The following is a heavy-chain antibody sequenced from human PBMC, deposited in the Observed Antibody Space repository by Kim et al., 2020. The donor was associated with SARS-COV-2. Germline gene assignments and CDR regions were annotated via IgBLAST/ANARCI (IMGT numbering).Heavy chain of an antibody. J-gene: IGHJ4*02. Sequence: ASVKVSCKASGYTFTSYGISWVRQAPGQGLEWMGWISAYNGNTNYAQKLQGRVTMTTDTSTSTAYMELRSLRSDDTAVYYCARFSSSSWYEELTLDYWGQGTLVTVSS. CDR2: ISAYNGNT. CDR1: GYTFTSYG. V-gene: IGHV1-18*01. D-gene: IGHD6-13*01. CDR3: ARFSSSSWYEELTLDY.